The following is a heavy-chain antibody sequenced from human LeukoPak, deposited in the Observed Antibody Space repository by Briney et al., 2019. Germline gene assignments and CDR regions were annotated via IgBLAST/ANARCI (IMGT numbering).Heavy chain of an antibody. J-gene: IGHJ4*02. CDR1: GFTFSSYS. V-gene: IGHV3-21*04. CDR2: ISSSSSYI. Sequence: GGSLRLSCAASGFTFSSYSMNWVRQAPGKGLEWASSISSSSSYIYYADSVKGRFTISRDNAKNSLYLQMNSLRAEDTAVYYCAKDFEANFLLPYYFDYWGQGTLVTVSS. CDR3: AKDFEANFLLPYYFDY. D-gene: IGHD3-3*01.